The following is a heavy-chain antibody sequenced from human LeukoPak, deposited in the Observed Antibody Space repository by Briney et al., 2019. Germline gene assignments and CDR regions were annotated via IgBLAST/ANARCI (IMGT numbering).Heavy chain of an antibody. CDR2: FYSPGST. V-gene: IGHV3-53*01. D-gene: IGHD2-2*01. CDR3: ASARESCIGSSCYEYFHH. Sequence: GGSLRLSCAASGFTFTTKSMAWVRQAPGRGLEWVSVFYSPGSTYYADSVHGRFTISRDTSLNTLFLQMNSLRVEDTAVYYCASARESCIGSSCYEYFHHWGQGTPLTVSS. J-gene: IGHJ1*01. CDR1: GFTFTTKS.